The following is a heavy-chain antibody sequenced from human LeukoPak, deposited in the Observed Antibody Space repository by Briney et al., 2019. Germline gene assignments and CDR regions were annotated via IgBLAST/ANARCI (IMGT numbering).Heavy chain of an antibody. D-gene: IGHD1-1*01. CDR1: GFTFSSYW. Sequence: PGGSLRLSCAASGFTFSSYWMSWVRQAPGKGLEWVANIKQDGSEKYYVDSVKGRFTISRDNARNSLYLQMNSLRAEDTAVYYCARGATGDRLGYWGQGTLVTVSS. J-gene: IGHJ4*02. CDR3: ARGATGDRLGY. V-gene: IGHV3-7*01. CDR2: IKQDGSEK.